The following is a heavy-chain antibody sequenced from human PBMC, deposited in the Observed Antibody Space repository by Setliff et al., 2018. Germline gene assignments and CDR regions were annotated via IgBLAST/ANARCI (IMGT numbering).Heavy chain of an antibody. CDR1: GGSISSMSYY. CDR2: IYHSGSS. CDR3: ARGRMRGSCGGPSCTYDPFDI. Sequence: PSETLSRTCTVSGGSISSMSYYWGWIRQPPGKGLEWIGSIYHSGSSYYNSSLRGRVTISVDTSKNQFSLILRSVTAADTAVYYCARGRMRGSCGGPSCTYDPFDIWGQGTPVTVSS. D-gene: IGHD2-21*01. V-gene: IGHV4-39*07. J-gene: IGHJ3*02.